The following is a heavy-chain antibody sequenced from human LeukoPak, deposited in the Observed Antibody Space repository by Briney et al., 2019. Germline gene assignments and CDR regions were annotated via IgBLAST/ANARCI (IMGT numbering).Heavy chain of an antibody. CDR2: IYYSGST. Sequence: SETLSLTCAVYGGSISSYYWSWIRQPPGKGLEWIGDIYYSGSTNYNPSLKSRVTISVDTSKNQFSLKLSSVTAADTAVYYCARELYNWNDRTDAFDIWGQGKMVTVSS. D-gene: IGHD1-20*01. V-gene: IGHV4-59*01. J-gene: IGHJ3*02. CDR1: GGSISSYY. CDR3: ARELYNWNDRTDAFDI.